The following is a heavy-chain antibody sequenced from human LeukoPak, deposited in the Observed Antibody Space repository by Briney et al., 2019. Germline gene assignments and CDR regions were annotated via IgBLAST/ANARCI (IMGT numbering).Heavy chain of an antibody. J-gene: IGHJ3*02. Sequence: SETLSLTCTVSGGSISSSSYCWGWIRQPPGKGLEWIGSIYYSGSTYYNPTLKSRVTISVDTSKNQFSLKLSSVTAADTAVYYCARLTPLWANAFDIWGQGTMVTVSS. CDR2: IYYSGST. V-gene: IGHV4-39*01. CDR1: GGSISSSSYC. D-gene: IGHD2-21*01. CDR3: ARLTPLWANAFDI.